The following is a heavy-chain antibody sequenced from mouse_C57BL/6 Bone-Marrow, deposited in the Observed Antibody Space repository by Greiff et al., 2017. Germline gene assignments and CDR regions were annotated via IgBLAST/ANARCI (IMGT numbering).Heavy chain of an antibody. V-gene: IGHV7-1*01. D-gene: IGHD4-1*01. CDR1: GFTFSDFY. CDR3: ARDVRGELGRYFDV. CDR2: SRNKANDYTT. J-gene: IGHJ1*03. Sequence: EVKLVESGGGLVQSGRSLRLSCATSGFTFSDFYMEWVRQAPGKGLEWIAASRNKANDYTTEYSASVKGRFIVSRDTSQSILYLQMNALRAEDAAIYYCARDVRGELGRYFDVWGTGTTVTVSS.